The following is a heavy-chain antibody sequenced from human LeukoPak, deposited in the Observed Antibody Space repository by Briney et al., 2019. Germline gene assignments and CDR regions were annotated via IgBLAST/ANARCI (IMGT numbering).Heavy chain of an antibody. J-gene: IGHJ4*02. CDR1: GFTFSTYG. Sequence: PGGSLRLSCAASGFTFSTYGMHWVRQAPGKGLEWLSYISSNGDTIHYADSVKGRFTIFRDNAKDSLYLQMNSLRAEDTAVYYCARDTDEYCSGGACSAFDYWGQGTLVTVSS. CDR3: ARDTDEYCSGGACSAFDY. V-gene: IGHV3-48*04. CDR2: ISSNGDTI. D-gene: IGHD2-15*01.